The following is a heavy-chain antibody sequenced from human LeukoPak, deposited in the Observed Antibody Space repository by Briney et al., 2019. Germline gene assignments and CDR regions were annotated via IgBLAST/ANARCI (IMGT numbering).Heavy chain of an antibody. Sequence: GASVKVSCKASGYTFSNYAMHWVRQAPGQGLEWMGLINPTGGSTGYAQKFQGRVTMTRDMSTSTDYMELSSLRSEDTAIYYCARDNSVGDNAWWFDPWGQGTLVTVSS. D-gene: IGHD1-26*01. CDR2: INPTGGST. J-gene: IGHJ5*02. V-gene: IGHV1-46*01. CDR1: GYTFSNYA. CDR3: ARDNSVGDNAWWFDP.